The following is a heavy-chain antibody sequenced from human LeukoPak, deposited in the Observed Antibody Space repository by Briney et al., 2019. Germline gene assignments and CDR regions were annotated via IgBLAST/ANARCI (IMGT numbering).Heavy chain of an antibody. CDR1: GGTFSSYA. D-gene: IGHD3-10*01. J-gene: IGHJ6*03. Sequence: GASVKVSCKASGGTFSSYAISWVRQAPGQGLEWMGGIIPIFGTANYAQKSQGRVTITTDESTSTAYMELSSLRSEDTAVYHCARVIYGSGSYSGYYYYYYMDVWGKGTTVTVSS. CDR2: IIPIFGTA. CDR3: ARVIYGSGSYSGYYYYYYMDV. V-gene: IGHV1-69*05.